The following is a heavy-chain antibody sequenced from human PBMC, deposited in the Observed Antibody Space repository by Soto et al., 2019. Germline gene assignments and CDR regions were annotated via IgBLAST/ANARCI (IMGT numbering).Heavy chain of an antibody. CDR3: ARDPLANYYDSSGYYYPNWFDP. Sequence: ASVEVSCKASGYTFTGYYMHWVRQAPGQGLEWMGWINPNSGGTNYAQKFQGRVTMTRDTSISTAYMELSRLRSDDTAVYYCARDPLANYYDSSGYYYPNWFDPWGQGTLVTVSS. V-gene: IGHV1-2*02. CDR2: INPNSGGT. J-gene: IGHJ5*02. CDR1: GYTFTGYY. D-gene: IGHD3-22*01.